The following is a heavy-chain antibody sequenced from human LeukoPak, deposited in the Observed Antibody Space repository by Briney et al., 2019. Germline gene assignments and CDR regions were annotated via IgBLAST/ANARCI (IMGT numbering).Heavy chain of an antibody. D-gene: IGHD5-18*01. CDR2: ISSSTTSI. V-gene: IGHV3-21*01. J-gene: IGHJ4*02. CDR1: GFTFSTYN. CDR3: ARAQGGYSYGGNFDY. Sequence: GGSLRLSCAASGFTFSTYNMNWVRQAPGKGLEWVSSISSSTTSIYYAYSLKGRFTTSRDNANNSQYLQMSSLRDEETAVYYCARAQGGYSYGGNFDYWGQGTLVTVS.